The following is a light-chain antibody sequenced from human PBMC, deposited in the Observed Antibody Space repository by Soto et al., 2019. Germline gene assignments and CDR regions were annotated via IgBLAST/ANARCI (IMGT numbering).Light chain of an antibody. Sequence: QSVLTQPASVSGSPGQSITISCTGTSSDVGSYNFVSWYQQHPGKAPKLMIYEVNKRPSGVSNRFSASKSGNTASLTISGLQAEDEADYYCCSYAVTYVVFGGGTKLTV. J-gene: IGLJ2*01. CDR1: SSDVGSYNF. CDR2: EVN. CDR3: CSYAVTYVV. V-gene: IGLV2-23*02.